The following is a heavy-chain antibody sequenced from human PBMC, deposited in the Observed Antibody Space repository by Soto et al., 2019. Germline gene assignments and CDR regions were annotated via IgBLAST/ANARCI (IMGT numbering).Heavy chain of an antibody. J-gene: IGHJ6*02. Sequence: PETLSLTSAVYGGSFSGYYWSWIRQPPRKGLEWIGEINHSGSTNYNPSLKSRVTISVDTSKNQFSLKLSSVTAADTAVYYCARGPKDYYGSGRLRYYGMDVWGQGTTVT. V-gene: IGHV4-34*01. D-gene: IGHD3-10*01. CDR1: GGSFSGYY. CDR2: INHSGST. CDR3: ARGPKDYYGSGRLRYYGMDV.